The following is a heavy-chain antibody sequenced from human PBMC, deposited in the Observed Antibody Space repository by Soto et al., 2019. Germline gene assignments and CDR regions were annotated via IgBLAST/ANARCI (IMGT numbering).Heavy chain of an antibody. J-gene: IGHJ3*02. CDR2: IYHSGST. V-gene: IGHV4-4*02. CDR3: ARRVTIFGVVPPNPDAFDI. CDR1: SGSISSSNW. Sequence: QVQLQESGPGLVKPSGTLSLTCAVSSGSISSSNWWSWVRQPPGKGLEWIGEIYHSGSTNYKPSLKSRVPISVDKSKNQFSLKLSSVTAADTAVYYCARRVTIFGVVPPNPDAFDIWGQGTMVTVSS. D-gene: IGHD3-3*01.